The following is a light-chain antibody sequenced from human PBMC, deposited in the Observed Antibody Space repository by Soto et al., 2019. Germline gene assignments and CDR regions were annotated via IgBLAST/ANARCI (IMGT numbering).Light chain of an antibody. V-gene: IGKV3-15*01. Sequence: IVMTQSPATLSVSPGERATLSCRASQSVSSNLAWYQQKPGQAPRLLIYGASTRATGIPARFSGSGSGTEFTLTISSLQSEDFAVYYCQQRSNWPQYTFGQGTKLEIK. J-gene: IGKJ2*01. CDR3: QQRSNWPQYT. CDR2: GAS. CDR1: QSVSSN.